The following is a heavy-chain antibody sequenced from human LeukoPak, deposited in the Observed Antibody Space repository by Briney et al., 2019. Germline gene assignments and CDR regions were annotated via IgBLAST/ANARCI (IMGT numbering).Heavy chain of an antibody. J-gene: IGHJ3*02. Sequence: NPSETLSLTCAVYGGSLSDYYWNWIRQPPGKGLEWIGEINHSGSTNYNPSLKSRVTISEDTSKNQFSLKLSSVTAADTAVHYCALDSIGYGIWGQGTMVTVSS. CDR2: INHSGST. D-gene: IGHD3-22*01. CDR3: ALDSIGYGI. CDR1: GGSLSDYY. V-gene: IGHV4-34*01.